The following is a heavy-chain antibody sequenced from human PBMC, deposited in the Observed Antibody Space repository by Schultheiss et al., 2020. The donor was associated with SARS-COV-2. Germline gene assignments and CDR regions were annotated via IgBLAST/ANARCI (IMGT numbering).Heavy chain of an antibody. J-gene: IGHJ4*02. CDR3: ARDPVWGADD. CDR1: GFTFAGYA. V-gene: IGHV3-23*01. D-gene: IGHD1-26*01. Sequence: GGSLRLSCAPSGFTFAGYALRWVRQAPGKGLEWVSAISGSGGSTYYADSVKGRFTISRDNSRNTLYLQMNSLRAGDTAMYFCARDPVWGADDWGQGTLVTVSS. CDR2: ISGSGGST.